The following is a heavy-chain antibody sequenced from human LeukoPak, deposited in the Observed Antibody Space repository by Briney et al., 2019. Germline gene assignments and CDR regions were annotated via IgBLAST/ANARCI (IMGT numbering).Heavy chain of an antibody. CDR2: IGSSGSHI. CDR1: GFSFSTYS. Sequence: GGSLRLSCAASGFSFSTYSMNWVRQAPGKGLEWVSIIGSSGSHIYYADSMKGRFTISRDNAKNSLFLQMNSLRAEDTAVYYCARGDITIFGVALKGPFDYWGQGTLVTVSS. V-gene: IGHV3-21*01. D-gene: IGHD3-3*01. CDR3: ARGDITIFGVALKGPFDY. J-gene: IGHJ4*01.